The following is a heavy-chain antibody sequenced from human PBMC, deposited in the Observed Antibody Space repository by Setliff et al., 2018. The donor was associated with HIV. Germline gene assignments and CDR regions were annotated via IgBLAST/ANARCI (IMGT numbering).Heavy chain of an antibody. Sequence: ASVKVSCKASGYTFNNFAISWVKQAPGQGLEWLGWVSAHNGNTNYVQSFQGRVTMTIDTSTNTAYMDLRSLRSDDTAIYYCARDRGPYDSSGHFDFWGQGTLVTVSS. D-gene: IGHD3-22*01. CDR1: GYTFNNFA. CDR3: ARDRGPYDSSGHFDF. V-gene: IGHV1-18*01. CDR2: VSAHNGNT. J-gene: IGHJ4*02.